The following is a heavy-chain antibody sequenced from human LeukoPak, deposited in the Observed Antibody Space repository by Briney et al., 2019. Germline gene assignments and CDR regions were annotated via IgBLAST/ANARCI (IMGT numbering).Heavy chain of an antibody. CDR2: MSGSGGST. D-gene: IGHD3-3*01. J-gene: IGHJ3*02. CDR3: AKEFFGWAFDI. V-gene: IGHV3-23*01. CDR1: GFTFSSYA. Sequence: GGSLRLSCAASGFTFSSYAMSWVRQAPGKGVEWFLAMSGSGGSTSYADSVKGRFPISRDNSKNTLYLQMNSLRAEDTAVYYCAKEFFGWAFDIWGQGTMVTVSS.